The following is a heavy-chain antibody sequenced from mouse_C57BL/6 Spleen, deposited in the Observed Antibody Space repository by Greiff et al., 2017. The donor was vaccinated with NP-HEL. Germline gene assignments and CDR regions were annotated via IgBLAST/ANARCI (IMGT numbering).Heavy chain of an antibody. D-gene: IGHD2-3*01. J-gene: IGHJ1*03. V-gene: IGHV1-50*01. CDR1: GYTFTSYW. CDR2: IDPSDSYT. Sequence: VQLQQPGAELVKPGASVKLSCKASGYTFTSYWMQWVKQRPGQGLEWIGEIDPSDSYTNYNQKFKGKATLTVDTSSSTAYMQLSSLTSEDSAVYYCARRYDGYYDWYFDVWGTGTTVTVSS. CDR3: ARRYDGYYDWYFDV.